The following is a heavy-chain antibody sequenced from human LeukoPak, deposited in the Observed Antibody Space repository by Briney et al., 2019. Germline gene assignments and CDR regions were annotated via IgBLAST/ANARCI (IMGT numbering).Heavy chain of an antibody. CDR3: ARGVRGYNYGNYYYGMDV. CDR2: INHSGTT. D-gene: IGHD5-18*01. CDR1: GGPFSGYY. Sequence: SETLSLTCGVYGGPFSGYYWSWIRQPPGKGLEWIGEINHSGTTDYNPSLKSRVTISEDTSKNQFSLSLSSVTAADTAVYYCARGVRGYNYGNYYYGMDVWGRGTTVTVSS. J-gene: IGHJ6*02. V-gene: IGHV4-34*01.